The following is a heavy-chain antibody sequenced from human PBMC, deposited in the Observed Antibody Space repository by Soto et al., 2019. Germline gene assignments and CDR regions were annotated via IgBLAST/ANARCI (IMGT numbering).Heavy chain of an antibody. CDR3: ARAPETTVTRPRGGMDV. CDR1: GFTFSSHG. V-gene: IGHV3-33*01. J-gene: IGHJ6*02. CDR2: IWYDGSNK. Sequence: VQLVESGGGVVQPGRSLRLSCAASGFTFSSHGMHWVRQAPGKGLEWVAVIWYDGSNKYYADSVKGRFTISRDNSQNTLYLQMNRLRADDTAVYYCARAPETTVTRPRGGMDVWGQGTTVTVSS. D-gene: IGHD4-17*01.